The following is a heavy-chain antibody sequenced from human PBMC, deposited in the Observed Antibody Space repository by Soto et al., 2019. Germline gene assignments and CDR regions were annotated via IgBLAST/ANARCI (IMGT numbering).Heavy chain of an antibody. J-gene: IGHJ3*01. CDR1: EFTFSSYA. D-gene: IGHD6-19*01. V-gene: IGHV3-23*01. CDR2: ISSSGDRT. CDR3: AKGSVTRVAGTDAFDF. Sequence: VQLLESGGGLVQPGESLRLSCAASEFTFSSYALSWVRQAPGKGLEWVSGISSSGDRTYYADSVKGRFTISRDNFKSTLYLQMNSLRADDTAVYYCAKGSVTRVAGTDAFDFWGQGTMVTVCS.